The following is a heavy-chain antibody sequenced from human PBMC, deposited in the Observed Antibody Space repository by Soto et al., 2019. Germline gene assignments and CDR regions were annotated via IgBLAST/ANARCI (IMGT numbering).Heavy chain of an antibody. CDR1: GFTFSSYS. V-gene: IGHV3-21*01. CDR2: ISSSSSNI. CDR3: ARGYYGDPSYYYYYMDV. Sequence: PGGSLRLSCVASGFTFSSYSMNWVRQAPGKGLEWVSSISSSSSNIYYADSVKGRFAISRDNAKNSLYLQMNSLRAEDTSVYYCARGYYGDPSYYYYYMDVWGTGTTVTVSS. J-gene: IGHJ6*03. D-gene: IGHD4-17*01.